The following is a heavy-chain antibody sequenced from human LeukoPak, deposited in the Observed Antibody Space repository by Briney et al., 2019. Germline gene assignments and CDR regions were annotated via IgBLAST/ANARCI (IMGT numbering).Heavy chain of an antibody. Sequence: GGSLRLSCAASGFTFSSSEMYWVRQAPGKGLEWVSYISTTGNTKYYADSVQGRFTVSRDNGQSLLFLQMNSLRAGDTAIYYCARVFVSGYDVLTGYFRAFDYWGQGALSPSPQ. CDR2: ISTTGNTK. CDR1: GFTFSSSE. CDR3: ARVFVSGYDVLTGYFRAFDY. J-gene: IGHJ4*02. D-gene: IGHD3-9*01. V-gene: IGHV3-48*03.